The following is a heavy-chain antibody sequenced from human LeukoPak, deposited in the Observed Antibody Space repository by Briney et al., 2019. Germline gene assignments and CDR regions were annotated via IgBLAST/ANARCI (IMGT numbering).Heavy chain of an antibody. CDR2: ISGSGGST. CDR3: AKCKNEYGMDV. J-gene: IGHJ6*02. V-gene: IGHV3-23*01. D-gene: IGHD1-1*01. Sequence: PGGSLRLSCAASGFTFSDYYMSWIRQAPGKGLEWVSAISGSGGSTYYADSVKGRFTISRDNSKNTLHLQMNSLRAEDTAVYYCAKCKNEYGMDVWGQGTTVTVSS. CDR1: GFTFSDYY.